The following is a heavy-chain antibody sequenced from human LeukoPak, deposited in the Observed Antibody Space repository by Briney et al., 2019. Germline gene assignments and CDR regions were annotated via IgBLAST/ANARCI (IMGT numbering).Heavy chain of an antibody. V-gene: IGHV3-20*04. CDR3: ARSRRCSSTSCSYGNFDY. Sequence: GGSLRLSCAASGFTFDDYGMTWVRQAPGKGLEWVSGINWNGGSTGYADSVKGRFTISRDNAKYSLYLQMNSLRAEDTAVYYCARSRRCSSTSCSYGNFDYWGQGTLVTVSS. CDR2: INWNGGST. J-gene: IGHJ4*02. D-gene: IGHD2-2*01. CDR1: GFTFDDYG.